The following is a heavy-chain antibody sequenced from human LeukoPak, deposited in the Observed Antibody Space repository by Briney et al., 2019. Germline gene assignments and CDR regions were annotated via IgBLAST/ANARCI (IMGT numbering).Heavy chain of an antibody. D-gene: IGHD2-2*01. CDR3: ARAGICSSTSCDGGIEY. V-gene: IGHV3-21*06. CDR2: TSTTSTYI. CDR1: GFAFSSYN. J-gene: IGHJ4*02. Sequence: GGSLRLTCAASGFAFSSYNMKWVRQAPGKGLEWVSFTSTTSTYIYYADSVKGRFTVSRDNSKNLLYLQMDSLRVENTAVYYCARAGICSSTSCDGGIEYWGQGTLVTVSS.